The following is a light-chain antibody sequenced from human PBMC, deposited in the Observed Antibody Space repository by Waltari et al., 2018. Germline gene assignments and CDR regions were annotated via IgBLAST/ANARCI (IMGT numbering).Light chain of an antibody. Sequence: QSALSQPASVSGSPGQSVTISCTGTSKDVGANDYASWYQQHPGRAPKLMIYAVRQRSSGVSNRFSGSRAGNTASLTISGLQTEDEADYYCTAYTTSATLVFGGGTRLTVL. CDR1: SKDVGANDY. V-gene: IGLV2-14*03. CDR2: AVR. J-gene: IGLJ3*02. CDR3: TAYTTSATLV.